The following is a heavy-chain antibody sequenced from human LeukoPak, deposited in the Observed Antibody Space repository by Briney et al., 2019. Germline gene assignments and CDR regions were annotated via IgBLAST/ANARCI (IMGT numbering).Heavy chain of an antibody. V-gene: IGHV3-23*01. CDR1: GLTFSSYA. D-gene: IGHD3-10*01. Sequence: GGSLRLSCAASGLTFSSYAMIWVRQAPGKGLEWVSAISGSDGSTFYADSVKGRFTISRDNSKNTLYLKMNSLRAEDTAVYYCAKDTFYDGSGSYYNVPFDYWGQGTLVTVSS. J-gene: IGHJ4*02. CDR2: ISGSDGST. CDR3: AKDTFYDGSGSYYNVPFDY.